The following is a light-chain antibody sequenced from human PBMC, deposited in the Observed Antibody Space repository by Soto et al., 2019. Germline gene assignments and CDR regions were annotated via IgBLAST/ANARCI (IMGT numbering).Light chain of an antibody. J-gene: IGLJ1*01. Sequence: QSALTQPPSASGTPGQGVTISCSGSTSNIGSNYVYWYQQLPGTAPKLLIYRNNQRPSGVPDRFSDSKSGTTASLAISGLRSDDEADYFCATWDDSLNGFYVFGTGTKVTVL. CDR1: TSNIGSNY. CDR3: ATWDDSLNGFYV. V-gene: IGLV1-47*01. CDR2: RNN.